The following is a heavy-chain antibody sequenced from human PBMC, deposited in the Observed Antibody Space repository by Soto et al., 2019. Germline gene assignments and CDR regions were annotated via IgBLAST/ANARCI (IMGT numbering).Heavy chain of an antibody. CDR1: GYCFTCYW. CDR2: IHPSDSQT. V-gene: IGHV5-10-1*01. D-gene: IGHD3-22*01. CDR3: AVQIYDSDTGPNCQYYFES. Sequence: GESQKISWDGSGYCFTCYWVTWVRQKPGTGPEWKGRIHPSDSQTYYSPSFRGHVTISATKSITTVFLQWSSLRASNTAMYYCAVQIYDSDTGPNCQYYFESWGQGTPVTVSS. J-gene: IGHJ4*02.